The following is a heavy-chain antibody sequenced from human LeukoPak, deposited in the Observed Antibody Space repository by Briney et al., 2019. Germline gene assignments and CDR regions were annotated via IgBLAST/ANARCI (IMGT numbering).Heavy chain of an antibody. V-gene: IGHV4-61*01. CDR2: ISYSGST. CDR3: ARAGGYASPIGI. Sequence: SETLSLTCTVSGYSISSGYYWGWIRQPPGKGLEWIGYISYSGSTNYNPSLKSRVTISADTSKNQFSLKLTSVTAADTAVYYCARAGGYASPIGIWGQGTMVTVSS. CDR1: GYSISSGYY. D-gene: IGHD5-12*01. J-gene: IGHJ3*02.